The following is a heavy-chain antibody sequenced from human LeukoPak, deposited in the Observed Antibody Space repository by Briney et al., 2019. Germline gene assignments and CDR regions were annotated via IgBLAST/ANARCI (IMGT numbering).Heavy chain of an antibody. CDR2: ISGSGGTT. D-gene: IGHD6-19*01. V-gene: IGHV3-23*01. J-gene: IGHJ4*02. CDR3: AKTLSIAVAGLYYFDY. CDR1: GFIFSSYA. Sequence: PGASLRLSCAASGFIFSSYAISWVRLAPGKGLEWVSGISGSGGTTYYADSVKGRFTISRDNSQSTLYLQMNGLRADDTAVYYCAKTLSIAVAGLYYFDYWGQGTLVTVSS.